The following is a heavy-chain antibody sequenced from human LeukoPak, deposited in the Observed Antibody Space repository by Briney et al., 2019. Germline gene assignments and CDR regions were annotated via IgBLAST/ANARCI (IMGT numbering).Heavy chain of an antibody. CDR3: ARDGERGELSLYMDY. J-gene: IGHJ4*02. CDR1: GLTFSMPP. CDR2: IQNDGNSK. Sequence: GGFLRLSCAASGLTFSMPPMDWVRQAPGKGLEWVAFIQNDGNSKNYADSVRGRFTISRDTSKNTLYLQMNSLRAEDTAEYYCARDGERGELSLYMDYWGQGTLVTVSS. D-gene: IGHD3-16*02. V-gene: IGHV3-30*02.